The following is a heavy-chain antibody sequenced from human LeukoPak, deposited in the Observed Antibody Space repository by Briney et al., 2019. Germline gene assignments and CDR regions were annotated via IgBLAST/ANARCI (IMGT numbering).Heavy chain of an antibody. CDR3: LVTTCSRGFDY. CDR2: IRQDGSVQ. CDR1: GFTFSSYW. J-gene: IGHJ4*02. Sequence: GGSLRLSCAASGFTFSSYWMSWVRQAPGKGLEWVANIRQDGSVQNYVDSVKGRFTISRGNPKNSVYLQMSSLRAEDTAVYYCLVTTCSRGFDYWGQGTLVTVSS. D-gene: IGHD1/OR15-1a*01. V-gene: IGHV3-7*01.